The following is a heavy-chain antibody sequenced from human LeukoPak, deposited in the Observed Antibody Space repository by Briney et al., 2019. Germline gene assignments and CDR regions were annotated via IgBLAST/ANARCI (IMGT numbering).Heavy chain of an antibody. CDR2: IYYSGST. D-gene: IGHD6-13*01. CDR1: GGSISSGDYY. CDR3: ARGSSSWYRGFDY. J-gene: IGHJ4*02. Sequence: PSETPSLTCTVSGGSISSGDYYWSWIRQPPGKGLEWIGYIYYSGSTYYNPSLKSRVTISVDTSKNQFSLKLSSVTAADTAVYYCARGSSSWYRGFDYWGQGTLVTVSS. V-gene: IGHV4-30-4*08.